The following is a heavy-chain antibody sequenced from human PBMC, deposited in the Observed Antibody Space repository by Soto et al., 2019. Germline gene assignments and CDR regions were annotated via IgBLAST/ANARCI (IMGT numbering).Heavy chain of an antibody. D-gene: IGHD2-21*02. J-gene: IGHJ3*02. CDR2: INHSGST. V-gene: IGHV4-34*01. CDR3: ARGSLGAYCGGDCYSSEATDAFDI. CDR1: GGSFSGYY. Sequence: QVQLQQWGAGLLKPSETLSLTCAVYGGSFSGYYWSWIRQPPGKGLEWIGEINHSGSTNYNPSLTSRVTISVDTSKNQFSLKLSSVTAADTAVYYCARGSLGAYCGGDCYSSEATDAFDIWGQGTMVTVSS.